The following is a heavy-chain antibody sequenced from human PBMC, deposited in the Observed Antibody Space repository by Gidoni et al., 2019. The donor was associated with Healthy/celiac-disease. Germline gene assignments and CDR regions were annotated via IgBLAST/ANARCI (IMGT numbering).Heavy chain of an antibody. CDR2: INPNSGGT. V-gene: IGHV1-2*02. CDR3: ARVTWFRELFQYYFDY. Sequence: QVQLVQPGAAVKKPGASVKVSCKASGYTFTGNYMHWGRQAPGQGLEGKGWINPNSGGTNYAQKFQGRVTMTRDTSISTAYMELSRLRSDDTAVYYCARVTWFRELFQYYFDYWGQGTLVTVSS. J-gene: IGHJ4*02. D-gene: IGHD3-10*01. CDR1: GYTFTGNY.